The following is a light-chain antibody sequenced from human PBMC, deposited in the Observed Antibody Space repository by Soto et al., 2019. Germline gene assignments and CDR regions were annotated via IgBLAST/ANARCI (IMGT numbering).Light chain of an antibody. CDR1: QNIDRS. CDR2: TAS. CDR3: QHYDAYSRT. Sequence: DIQMTQSPSTLSTSLGDRVTITCRASQNIDRSLAWYQQKPGKAPKLWIYTASNLQDGVPSRFSASGSGTDFTLTISGLQPDDFATYYCQHYDAYSRTFGQGTRVDVK. V-gene: IGKV1-5*03. J-gene: IGKJ1*01.